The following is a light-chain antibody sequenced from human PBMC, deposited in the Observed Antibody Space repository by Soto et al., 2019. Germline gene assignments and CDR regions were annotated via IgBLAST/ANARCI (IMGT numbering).Light chain of an antibody. CDR1: SGDVGGYAY. Sequence: QSVLTQPPSASGSPGQSVTISCTGTSGDVGGYAYVSWYLQHPGKAPKLMIYEVTKRPLGVPDRFSGSKSGNTASLTVSGLQAEDEADYYCSSYAGSDNPYVFGTGTKVTVL. J-gene: IGLJ1*01. CDR3: SSYAGSDNPYV. V-gene: IGLV2-8*01. CDR2: EVT.